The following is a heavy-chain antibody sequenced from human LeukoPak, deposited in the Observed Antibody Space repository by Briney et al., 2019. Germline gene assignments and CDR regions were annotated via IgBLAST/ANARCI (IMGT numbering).Heavy chain of an antibody. CDR1: GFTFSSYA. Sequence: GGSLRLSCAASGFTFSSYAMHWVRQAPGKGLERVAVISYDGSNKYYADSVKGRFTISRDNSKNTLYLQMNSLRAEDTAVYYCATDIVVVVAATAWDYWGQGTLVTASS. J-gene: IGHJ4*02. CDR3: ATDIVVVVAATAWDY. CDR2: ISYDGSNK. V-gene: IGHV3-30-3*01. D-gene: IGHD2-15*01.